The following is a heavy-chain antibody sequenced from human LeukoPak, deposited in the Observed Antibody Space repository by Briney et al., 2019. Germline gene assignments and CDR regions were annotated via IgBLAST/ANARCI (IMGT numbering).Heavy chain of an antibody. CDR1: GGSISSGGYS. CDR3: ARTYSSGENWFDP. D-gene: IGHD6-19*01. Sequence: SETLSLTCAVSGGSISSGGYSWSWIRQPPGKGLEWIGSIYYSGSTYYNPSLKSRVTISADTSKNQFSLKLSSVTAADTAVYYCARTYSSGENWFDPWGQGTLVTVSS. V-gene: IGHV4-39*07. J-gene: IGHJ5*02. CDR2: IYYSGST.